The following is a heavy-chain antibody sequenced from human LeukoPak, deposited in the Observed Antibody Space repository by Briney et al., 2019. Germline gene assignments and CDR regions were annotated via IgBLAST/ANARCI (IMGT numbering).Heavy chain of an antibody. V-gene: IGHV5-51*01. J-gene: IGHJ4*02. CDR2: IYPGDSDV. Sequence: GESLKISCKGSGYNFTNYWIGWVRQMPGKGLEWMGIIYPGDSDVRYSPSFQGQVTISADKSINTAYLQRSSLKASDTAIYYCARGGSHFEYWGQGTLVTVSS. CDR1: GYNFTNYW. D-gene: IGHD3-16*01. CDR3: ARGGSHFEY.